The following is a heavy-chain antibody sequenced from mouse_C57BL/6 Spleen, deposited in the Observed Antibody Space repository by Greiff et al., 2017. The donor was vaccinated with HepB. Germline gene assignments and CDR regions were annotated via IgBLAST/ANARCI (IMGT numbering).Heavy chain of an antibody. CDR1: GFTFSDYG. CDR2: ISSGSSTI. Sequence: EVMLVESGGGLVKPGGSLKLSCAASGFTFSDYGMHWVRQAPEKGLEWVAYISSGSSTIYYADTVKGRFTISRDNAKNTLFLQMTSLRSEDTAMYYCARPGGNPRYFDVWGTGTTVTVSS. D-gene: IGHD2-1*01. CDR3: ARPGGNPRYFDV. V-gene: IGHV5-17*01. J-gene: IGHJ1*03.